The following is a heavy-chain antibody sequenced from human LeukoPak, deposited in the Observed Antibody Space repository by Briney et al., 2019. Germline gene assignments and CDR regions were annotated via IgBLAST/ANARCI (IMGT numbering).Heavy chain of an antibody. D-gene: IGHD2-8*01. CDR3: ATVGGYCTNGVCKDPFDY. Sequence: GASVTVSCKASGYTFTSYDINWVRQATGQGLEWMGWMNPNSGNTGYAQKFQGRVTMTEDTSTDTAYMELSSLRSEDTAVYYCATVGGYCTNGVCKDPFDYWGQGTLVTVSS. CDR1: GYTFTSYD. J-gene: IGHJ4*02. CDR2: MNPNSGNT. V-gene: IGHV1-8*01.